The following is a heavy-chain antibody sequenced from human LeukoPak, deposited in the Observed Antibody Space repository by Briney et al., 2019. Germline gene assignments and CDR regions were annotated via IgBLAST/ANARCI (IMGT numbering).Heavy chain of an antibody. CDR1: GGSISSNNYY. Sequence: SETLSLTCTVSGGSISSNNYYWGWIRQPPGKGLEWIGSIYYSGSAYYNPSLKSRVTVSVDTSKNQFSLKLTSVTVADTAVYYCVRYCSGGSCYDKGIDYWGQGTLVTVSS. J-gene: IGHJ4*02. D-gene: IGHD2-15*01. CDR2: IYYSGSA. CDR3: VRYCSGGSCYDKGIDY. V-gene: IGHV4-39*07.